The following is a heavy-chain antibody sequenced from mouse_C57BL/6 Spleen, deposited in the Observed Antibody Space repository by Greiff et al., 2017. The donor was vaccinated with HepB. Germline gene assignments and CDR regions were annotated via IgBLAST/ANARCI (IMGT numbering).Heavy chain of an antibody. CDR2: INPGSGGT. D-gene: IGHD4-1*01. CDR1: GYAFTNYL. Sequence: VQLVESGAELVRPGTSVKVSCKASGYAFTNYLIEWVKQRPGQGLEWIGVINPGSGGTNYNEKFKGKATMTADKSSSTAYMQLSSLTSEDSAVYFCGRENWDGFDYWGQGTTLTVSS. J-gene: IGHJ2*01. V-gene: IGHV1-54*01. CDR3: GRENWDGFDY.